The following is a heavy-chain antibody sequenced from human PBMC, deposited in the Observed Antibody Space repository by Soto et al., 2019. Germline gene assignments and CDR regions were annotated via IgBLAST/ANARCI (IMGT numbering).Heavy chain of an antibody. V-gene: IGHV1-46*01. CDR2: INPRIGST. Sequence: QVQLVQSGAEAKKSGASVRVSCQALGYSLTSYYMHWVRQAPGQGLEWMGMINPRIGSTSYTQKFHDRVTMTRDTSTSTVYMELSSLRSEDTAIYYCARGFAYRDSTFWNYYCDYWGQGTLVTVSS. CDR3: ARGFAYRDSTFWNYYCDY. J-gene: IGHJ4*02. D-gene: IGHD3-3*01. CDR1: GYSLTSYY.